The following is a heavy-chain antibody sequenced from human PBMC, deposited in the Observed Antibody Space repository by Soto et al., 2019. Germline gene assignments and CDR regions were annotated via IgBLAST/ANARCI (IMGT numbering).Heavy chain of an antibody. CDR3: ARDRGVVGATCFDY. CDR2: IIPIFGTA. D-gene: IGHD1-26*01. J-gene: IGHJ4*02. CDR1: GGTFSSYA. Sequence: ASVKVSCKASGGTFSSYAISWVRQAPGQGLEWMGGIIPIFGTANYAQKFQGGVTITADESTSTAYMELSSLRSEDTAVYYCARDRGVVGATCFDYWGQGTLVTVSS. V-gene: IGHV1-69*13.